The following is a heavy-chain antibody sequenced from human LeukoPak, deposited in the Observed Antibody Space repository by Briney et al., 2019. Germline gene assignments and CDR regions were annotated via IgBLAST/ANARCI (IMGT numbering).Heavy chain of an antibody. CDR3: AREGLRGAYVFDP. Sequence: ASVKVSCKASGYTFTGYYMHWVRQAPGQGREWVGFINPNSGGTNYSQKFQGRVTTTADESTSTAYMELSSLRSEDTAVYYCAREGLRGAYVFDPWGQGTLVTVSS. CDR1: GYTFTGYY. J-gene: IGHJ5*02. CDR2: INPNSGGT. D-gene: IGHD3-10*01. V-gene: IGHV1-2*02.